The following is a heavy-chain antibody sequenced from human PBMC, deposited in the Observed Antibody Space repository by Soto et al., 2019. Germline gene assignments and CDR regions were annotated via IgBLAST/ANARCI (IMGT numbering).Heavy chain of an antibody. CDR3: VRDSPATVRGISFDY. Sequence: EVQLVESGGGLVQPGGALRLSCAAAGFTFGDYGMNWVRQAPGKGLEWVSYIRGSSSPMYYMVSVRGRFSISRDNAKNSLYLQMDSLRAEDTAVYYCVRDSPATVRGISFDYWGPGTLVTVSS. D-gene: IGHD3-10*01. CDR2: IRGSSSPM. V-gene: IGHV3-48*01. J-gene: IGHJ4*02. CDR1: GFTFGDYG.